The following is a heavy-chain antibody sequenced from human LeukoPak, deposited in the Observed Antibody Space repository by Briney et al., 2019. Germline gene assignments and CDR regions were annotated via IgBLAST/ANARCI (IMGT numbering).Heavy chain of an antibody. D-gene: IGHD3-9*01. CDR3: ARSISGLGGLRYFDWLLYIGGYFDY. CDR2: IYYSGST. V-gene: IGHV4-39*01. Sequence: PSETLSLTCTVSGGSISSSSYYWGWIRQPPGKGLEWIGSIYYSGSTYYNPSLKSRVTISVDTSKNQFSLKLSSVTAADTAVYYCARSISGLGGLRYFDWLLYIGGYFDYWGQGTLVTVSS. J-gene: IGHJ4*02. CDR1: GGSISSSSYY.